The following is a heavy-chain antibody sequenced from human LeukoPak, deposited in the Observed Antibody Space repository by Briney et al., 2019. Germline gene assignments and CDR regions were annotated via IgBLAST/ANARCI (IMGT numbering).Heavy chain of an antibody. D-gene: IGHD3-9*01. J-gene: IGHJ4*02. V-gene: IGHV3-7*01. CDR2: IKQDGSEK. Sequence: GGSLRLSCAASGFTFSSYWMSWVRQAPGKGLEWVANIKQDGSEKYYVDSVKGRFTISRDNAKNSLYLQMNSLRAEDTAVYYCARDQNGYFDWLRPLSAWGQGTLVTVSS. CDR1: GFTFSSYW. CDR3: ARDQNGYFDWLRPLSA.